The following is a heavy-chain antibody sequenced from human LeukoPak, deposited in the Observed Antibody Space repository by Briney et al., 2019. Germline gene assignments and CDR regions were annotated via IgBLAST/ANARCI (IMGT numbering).Heavy chain of an antibody. CDR2: ISYNGSNK. V-gene: IGHV3-30*18. J-gene: IGHJ6*02. CDR3: AKDLGGYSGYDRWAFYYYYYGMDV. CDR1: GYTFTSYG. Sequence: GGSLKLSCEASGYTFTSYGMHWVRQAPGQGLEWVAVISYNGSNKYYADSVKGRFTISRDNSKNTLYLQMNSLRAEDTAVYYCAKDLGGYSGYDRWAFYYYYYGMDVWGQGTTVTVSS. D-gene: IGHD5-12*01.